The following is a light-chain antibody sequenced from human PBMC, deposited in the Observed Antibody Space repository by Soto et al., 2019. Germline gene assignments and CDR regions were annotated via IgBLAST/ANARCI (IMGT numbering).Light chain of an antibody. CDR1: SSDVGGYNY. J-gene: IGLJ2*01. CDR3: SSCTSTNHVV. Sequence: QSVLTQPASVSGSPGQSITISCTGTSSDVGGYNYVSWYQQHPGKAPKLVIYEVTKRPSGVSNRFSGSKSGNTASLTISGLQAEDETDYYCSSCTSTNHVVFGGGTQLTVL. V-gene: IGLV2-14*01. CDR2: EVT.